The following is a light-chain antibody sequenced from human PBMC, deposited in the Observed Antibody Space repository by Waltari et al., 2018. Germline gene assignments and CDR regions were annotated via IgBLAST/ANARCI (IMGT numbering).Light chain of an antibody. CDR2: WAS. J-gene: IGKJ1*01. V-gene: IGKV4-1*01. CDR1: QSLLYSSNNKNY. CDR3: QQYYSRPRT. Sequence: DVVMTQSPDSLTVSLGQRATTNCKSSQSLLYSSNNKNYLAWYQQRQGQHPKLLVYWASTRESGVPDRFSGSGSGTDFTLTISSLQAEDVAVYYCQQYYSRPRTFGQGTKVEIK.